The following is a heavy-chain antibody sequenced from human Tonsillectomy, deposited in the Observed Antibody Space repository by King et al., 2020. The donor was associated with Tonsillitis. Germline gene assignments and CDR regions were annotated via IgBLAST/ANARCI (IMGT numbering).Heavy chain of an antibody. D-gene: IGHD3-9*01. J-gene: IGHJ6*02. CDR2: IKQDGSEK. CDR3: VSDRGITIYYYYGMDV. CDR1: GFTFSSYW. V-gene: IGHV3-7*01. Sequence: QLVQSGGGLVQPGGSLRLSCAASGFTFSSYWMNWVRQAPGKGLEWVANIKQDGSEKKYVDSVRGRFTISSDNAKNSLYLLMNSRRGEDTAVYYCVSDRGITIYYYYGMDVWGQGTTVTVSS.